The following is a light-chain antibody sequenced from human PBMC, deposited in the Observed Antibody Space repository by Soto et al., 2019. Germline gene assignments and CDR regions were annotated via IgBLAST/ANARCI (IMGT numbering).Light chain of an antibody. CDR3: QQYGSSPPYT. V-gene: IGKV3-20*01. CDR2: GAS. J-gene: IGKJ2*01. CDR1: QSVSSSY. Sequence: EIVLTQSPGTLSLSPGERGTLSCRASQSVSSSYLAWYQQKPCQAPRLLIYGASNMATGIPDRFSGSGSGTDFTLTISRLEPEDFAVYYCQQYGSSPPYTFGQGTQLEIK.